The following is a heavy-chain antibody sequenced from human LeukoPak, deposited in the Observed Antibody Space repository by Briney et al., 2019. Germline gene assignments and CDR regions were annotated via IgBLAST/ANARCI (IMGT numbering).Heavy chain of an antibody. CDR3: SRHEALPGDY. V-gene: IGHV3-73*01. J-gene: IGHJ4*02. CDR1: GFTFSGST. Sequence: GGSLRLSCAASGFTFSGSTVHWVRQASGKGLDWVGHIRTKANNYATAYAASVRGRFTISRDDSKNTAYLQMNSLETEDTAVYCCSRHEALPGDYWGQGTLVTVSS. CDR2: IRTKANNYAT. D-gene: IGHD2-21*02.